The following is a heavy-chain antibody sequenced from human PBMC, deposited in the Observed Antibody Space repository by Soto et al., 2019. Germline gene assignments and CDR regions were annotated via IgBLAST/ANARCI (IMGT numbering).Heavy chain of an antibody. CDR3: ARDTAAPGPDFDY. CDR1: GDSVSSNSAA. V-gene: IGHV6-1*01. CDR2: TYYRSKYYT. J-gene: IGHJ4*02. Sequence: SQTLSLTCVISGDSVSSNSAAWNWVRQSPSRGLEWLGRTYYRSKYYTDYAVSVKSRININPDTSKNQFSLHLNSVTPDDTAVYYCARDTAAPGPDFDYWGQGTLVTVSS. D-gene: IGHD6-13*01.